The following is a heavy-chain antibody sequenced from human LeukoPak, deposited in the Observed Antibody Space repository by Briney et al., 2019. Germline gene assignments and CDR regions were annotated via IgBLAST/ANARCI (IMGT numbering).Heavy chain of an antibody. Sequence: GGSLRLSCAASGLTFSTYAMHWVRQAPGKGLEWVSVISYDGSNKYYADSVKGRFTISRDNSKNTLYLQMNSLRPEDTAVYYCARDQDDYGDPLSYYYMDVWGKGTTVTVSS. J-gene: IGHJ6*03. CDR2: ISYDGSNK. CDR3: ARDQDDYGDPLSYYYMDV. V-gene: IGHV3-30*04. D-gene: IGHD4-17*01. CDR1: GLTFSTYA.